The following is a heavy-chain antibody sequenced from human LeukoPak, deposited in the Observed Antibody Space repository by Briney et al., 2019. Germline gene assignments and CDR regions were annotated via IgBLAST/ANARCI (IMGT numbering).Heavy chain of an antibody. D-gene: IGHD3-22*01. CDR1: GYTFTGYY. CDR3: ARDWAYNDSSGYSGVDY. Sequence: GASVKVSCKASGYTFTGYYMHRVRQAPGQGLEWVGWVNPKSGGTNSAQEFQGRLTMTRDTSISTAYMELSRLRSDDTAVYYCARDWAYNDSSGYSGVDYWGQGTLVTVSP. V-gene: IGHV1-2*02. J-gene: IGHJ4*02. CDR2: VNPKSGGT.